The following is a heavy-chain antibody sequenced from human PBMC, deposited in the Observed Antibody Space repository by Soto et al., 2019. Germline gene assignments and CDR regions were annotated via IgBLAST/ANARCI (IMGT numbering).Heavy chain of an antibody. D-gene: IGHD3-16*01. V-gene: IGHV3-23*01. J-gene: IGHJ4*02. CDR2: ISGSGGST. CDR3: AKDKAIWGRDGNEDYFDY. Sequence: EVQLFESGGGLVQPGGSLRLSCAASGFTFSSYAMSWVRQAPGKGLEWVSAISGSGGSTYYADSVKGRFTISRDNSKKTLYLQMNSLRAEDTAVYDCAKDKAIWGRDGNEDYFDYWGQGTLVTVSA. CDR1: GFTFSSYA.